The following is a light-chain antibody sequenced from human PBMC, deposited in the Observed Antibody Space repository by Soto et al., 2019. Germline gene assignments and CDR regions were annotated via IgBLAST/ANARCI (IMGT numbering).Light chain of an antibody. Sequence: DIQMTQSPSSLSASVGDRATIACQASQDIANYLNWYQQKPGKAPKVLIYDASTLESGVPSRFSGSVSGTDFTLTISSLQPEDVATYYCQQYDSFPLTFGGGTRVGIK. J-gene: IGKJ4*01. CDR2: DAS. CDR3: QQYDSFPLT. CDR1: QDIANY. V-gene: IGKV1-33*01.